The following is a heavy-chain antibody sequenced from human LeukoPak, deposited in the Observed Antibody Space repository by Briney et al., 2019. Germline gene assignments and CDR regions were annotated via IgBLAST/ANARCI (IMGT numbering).Heavy chain of an antibody. J-gene: IGHJ4*02. V-gene: IGHV4-59*01. CDR1: GGSISSYY. CDR2: IYYSGST. Sequence: PSETLSLTCTVSGGSISSYYWSWIRQPPGKGLEWIGYIYYSGSTNYNPSLKSRVTISVDTSKNQFSLKLSSVTAADTAVYYCARGHNQYGDYVGYWGQGTLVTVSS. CDR3: ARGHNQYGDYVGY. D-gene: IGHD4-17*01.